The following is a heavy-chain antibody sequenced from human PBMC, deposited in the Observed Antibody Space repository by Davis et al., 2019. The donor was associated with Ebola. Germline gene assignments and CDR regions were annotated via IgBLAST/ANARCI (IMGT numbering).Heavy chain of an antibody. CDR3: ARDRTTGGDY. J-gene: IGHJ4*02. CDR2: ISAYNGNT. D-gene: IGHD4-11*01. CDR1: GYTFTSYA. V-gene: IGHV1-18*01. Sequence: ASVKVSCKASGYTFTSYAMHWVRQAPGQRLEWMGWISAYNGNTNYAQKVQGRATMTTDISTGTAYLDLRSLGSDDTAVYYCARDRTTGGDYWGQGTLVTVSS.